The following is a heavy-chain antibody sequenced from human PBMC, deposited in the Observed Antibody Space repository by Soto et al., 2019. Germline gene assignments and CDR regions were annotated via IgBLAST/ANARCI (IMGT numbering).Heavy chain of an antibody. V-gene: IGHV3-30*18. CDR2: ISYDGSNK. J-gene: IGHJ4*02. CDR3: AKDKDTYYFDY. CDR1: GFTFSSYG. D-gene: IGHD2-15*01. Sequence: GGSLRLSCAASGFTFSSYGMHWVRQAPGKGLEWVAVISYDGSNKYYADSVKGRFTISRDNSKNTLYLQMNSLRAEDTAVYYCAKDKDTYYFDYWGQGTLVTVSS.